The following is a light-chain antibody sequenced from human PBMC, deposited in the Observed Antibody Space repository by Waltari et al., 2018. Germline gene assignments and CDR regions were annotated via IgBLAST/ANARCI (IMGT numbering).Light chain of an antibody. CDR2: DVN. J-gene: IGLJ3*02. CDR3: SSFTTTNSWV. Sequence: HSALAQPASVSGSPGQSISIPCTGTSSAVGAYNYVSWYQQHPGKAPRLMLYDVNNRPSGVSNRFSGSKSGNTASLTISGLQAEDEADYYCSSFTTTNSWVFGGGTKLTVL. CDR1: SSAVGAYNY. V-gene: IGLV2-14*03.